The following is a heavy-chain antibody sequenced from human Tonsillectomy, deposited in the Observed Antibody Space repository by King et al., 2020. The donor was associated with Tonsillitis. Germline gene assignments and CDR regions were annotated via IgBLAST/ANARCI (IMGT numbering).Heavy chain of an antibody. J-gene: IGHJ4*02. Sequence: VQLVESGGGLVKPGGSLRLSCAASGFTFSSYSMNWVRQAPGKGLEWVSSICSSSSYIYYADSVKGRFTISRDNAKNSLYLQMNSLRAEDTAVYYCARGQKQTYYFDYWGQGTLVTVSS. CDR2: ICSSSSYI. V-gene: IGHV3-21*01. D-gene: IGHD6-13*01. CDR3: ARGQKQTYYFDY. CDR1: GFTFSSYS.